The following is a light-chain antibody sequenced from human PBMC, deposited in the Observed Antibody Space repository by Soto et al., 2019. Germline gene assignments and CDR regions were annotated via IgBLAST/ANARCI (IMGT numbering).Light chain of an antibody. CDR2: DAS. V-gene: IGKV3-11*01. CDR3: QQRSNWLFT. CDR1: QSVSSY. J-gene: IGKJ4*01. Sequence: EIVLTQSPSTLSLSPCERSTLSCGASQSVSSYLAWYQQKPGQAPRLLIYDASNRATGIPARFSGSGSGTDFTLTISSLEPEDFAVYYCQQRSNWLFTFGGGTKVDIK.